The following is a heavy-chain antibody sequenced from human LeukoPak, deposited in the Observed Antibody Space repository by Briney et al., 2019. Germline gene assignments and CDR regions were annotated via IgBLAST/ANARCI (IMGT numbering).Heavy chain of an antibody. V-gene: IGHV4-34*01. Sequence: PSETLSLTCAVSGETFYGFSWTWIRQPPGKGLEWIGEMNHSGSTKYNPSLKSRVTISLDTSRNQFPLNLTSVTAADTAVYYCARDRDREGAFDIWGQGTMVTVSS. CDR2: MNHSGST. D-gene: IGHD2-15*01. CDR1: GETFYGFS. J-gene: IGHJ3*02. CDR3: ARDRDREGAFDI.